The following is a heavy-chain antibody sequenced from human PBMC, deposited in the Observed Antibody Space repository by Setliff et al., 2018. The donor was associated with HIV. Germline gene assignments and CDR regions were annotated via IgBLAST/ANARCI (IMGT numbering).Heavy chain of an antibody. CDR1: GGSVSGYY. J-gene: IGHJ4*02. V-gene: IGHV4-59*02. D-gene: IGHD3-22*01. CDR3: ARGRSRYYYDGSGYYVDY. Sequence: KTSETLSLTCAVYGGSVSGYYWSWIRQPPGKGLEWIGYIYYIGNTNYNPSLKGRVTLSVDTSKNQLSLKLSSVTAADTAVYYCARGRSRYYYDGSGYYVDYWGQGTLVTVSS. CDR2: IYYIGNT.